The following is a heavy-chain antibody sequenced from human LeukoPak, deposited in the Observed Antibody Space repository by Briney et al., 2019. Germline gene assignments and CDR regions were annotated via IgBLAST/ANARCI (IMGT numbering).Heavy chain of an antibody. CDR1: GYTFTGYY. Sequence: GASVKVSCKASGYTFTGYYLHWVRQAPGQGLEWMGWINPKSGVTNYAQRFQGRVTMTRDTSISTAYMELSSLRSEDTAVYYCAAGGYYDILTGTGAFDIWGQETMVTVSS. J-gene: IGHJ3*02. D-gene: IGHD3-9*01. CDR2: INPKSGVT. CDR3: AAGGYYDILTGTGAFDI. V-gene: IGHV1-2*02.